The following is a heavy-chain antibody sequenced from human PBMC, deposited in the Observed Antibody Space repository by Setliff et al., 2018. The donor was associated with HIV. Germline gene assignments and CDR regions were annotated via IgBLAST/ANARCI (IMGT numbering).Heavy chain of an antibody. CDR3: ARDNYGDYASYY. D-gene: IGHD4-17*01. V-gene: IGHV4-39*02. CDR2: FHYSAST. CDR1: GGSISTSSYY. Sequence: PSETLSLTCNVSGGSISTSSYYWGWIRQPPGKGLEWIGSFHYSASTSYNPSLRSRVTISVDTSKNQFSLKLTSVTAADTAVYYCARDNYGDYASYYWGQGTLVTVSS. J-gene: IGHJ4*02.